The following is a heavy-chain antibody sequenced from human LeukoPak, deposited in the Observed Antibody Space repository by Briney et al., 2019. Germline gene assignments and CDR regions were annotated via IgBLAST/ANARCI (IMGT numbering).Heavy chain of an antibody. CDR3: GKDIGISSSRTSDY. V-gene: IGHV3-43*01. CDR1: GFSLDDYT. D-gene: IGHD6-6*01. Sequence: PGGSLRLSCAASGFSLDDYTMHWVRQAPGKGLEWVSLISWDGSITDYAGSVKGRFTISRDNGKDSLYLQMNSLRTEYTAVYYCGKDIGISSSRTSDYWGQGTLVTVSS. J-gene: IGHJ4*02. CDR2: ISWDGSIT.